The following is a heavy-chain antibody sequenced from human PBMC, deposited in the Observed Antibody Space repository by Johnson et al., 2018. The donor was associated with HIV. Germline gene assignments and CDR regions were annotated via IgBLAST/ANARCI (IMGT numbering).Heavy chain of an antibody. V-gene: IGHV3-23*04. Sequence: VQLVESGGGLVQPGGSLRLSCAASGFTFSSYAMSWVRQAPGKGLEWVSAISGSGGSTYYADSVKGRFTISRDNSKNTLYLQMNSLRAEDTAVYYCARVLLGATYSGSYYGAFDIGGQGTMVTVSS. CDR2: ISGSGGST. J-gene: IGHJ3*02. D-gene: IGHD1-26*01. CDR1: GFTFSSYA. CDR3: ARVLLGATYSGSYYGAFDI.